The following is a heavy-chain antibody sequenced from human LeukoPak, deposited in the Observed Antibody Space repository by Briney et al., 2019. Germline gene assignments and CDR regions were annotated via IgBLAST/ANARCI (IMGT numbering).Heavy chain of an antibody. D-gene: IGHD5-12*01. CDR2: ISHDGSNR. J-gene: IGHJ4*02. CDR1: GFTFSSYT. V-gene: IGHV3-30*01. Sequence: PGGSLRLSCAASGFTFSSYTMHWVRQAPGKGLEWVALISHDGSNRYYSDSVKGRSTISRDNSKSTLYLQMNSLRVEDTAVYYRARVGRVWQPLGYFFDYWGQGTLVTVSS. CDR3: ARVGRVWQPLGYFFDY.